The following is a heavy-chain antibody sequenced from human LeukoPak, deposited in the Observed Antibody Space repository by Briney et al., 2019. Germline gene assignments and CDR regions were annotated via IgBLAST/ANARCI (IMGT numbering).Heavy chain of an antibody. V-gene: IGHV3-30*04. D-gene: IGHD6-13*01. CDR1: GFTFSSYA. CDR3: ARLEQQLNFDY. CDR2: ISYDGSNK. J-gene: IGHJ4*02. Sequence: PGGSLRLSCAASGFTFSSYAMHWVRQAPGKGLEWVAVISYDGSNKYYADSVKGRFTISRDNSKNTLYLQMNSLRAEDTAVYYCARLEQQLNFDYWGQGTLVTVSS.